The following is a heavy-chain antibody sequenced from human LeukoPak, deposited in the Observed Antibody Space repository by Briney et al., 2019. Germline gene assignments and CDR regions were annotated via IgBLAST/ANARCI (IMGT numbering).Heavy chain of an antibody. V-gene: IGHV4-39*07. CDR3: ARGPKDYYDSSGYYSSWAFDI. J-gene: IGHJ3*02. D-gene: IGHD3-22*01. CDR1: GGSISSSSYY. Sequence: SETLSLTCTVSGGSISSSSYYWGWIRQPPGKGLEWIGSIYYSGSTYYNPSLKSRVTISVDTSKNQFSLKLSSVTAADTAVYYCARGPKDYYDSSGYYSSWAFDIWGQGTMVTVSS. CDR2: IYYSGST.